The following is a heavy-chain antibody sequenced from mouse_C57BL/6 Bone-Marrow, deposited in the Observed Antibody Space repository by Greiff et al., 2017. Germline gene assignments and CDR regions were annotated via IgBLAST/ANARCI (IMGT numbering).Heavy chain of an antibody. CDR1: GYTFTSYG. Sequence: QVHVKQSGAELARPGASVKLSCKASGYTFTSYGISWVKQRTGQGLEWIGEIYPRSGNTYYNEKFKGKATLTADKSSSTAYMELRSLTSEDTAVYFCARGGPTYYFDYWGQGTTLTVSS. CDR3: ARGGPTYYFDY. CDR2: IYPRSGNT. V-gene: IGHV1-81*01. J-gene: IGHJ2*01. D-gene: IGHD2-10*01.